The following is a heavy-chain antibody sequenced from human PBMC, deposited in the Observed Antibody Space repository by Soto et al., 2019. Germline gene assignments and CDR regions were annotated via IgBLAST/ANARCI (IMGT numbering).Heavy chain of an antibody. CDR3: AKYGRYKYVCYYGIDF. V-gene: IGHV1-69*06. CDR1: GDTFRTYA. D-gene: IGHD3-10*02. CDR2: AIPLLGTS. Sequence: VQMVQSGAEVKKPGSSVKVSCTASGDTFRTYAISWVRQAPGQGLEWMGGAIPLLGTSDNAQKFQGRVTITADKTTTTAYIKMSSLTTEDTAVYYCAKYGRYKYVCYYGIDFCGQGTTVIVTS. J-gene: IGHJ6*02.